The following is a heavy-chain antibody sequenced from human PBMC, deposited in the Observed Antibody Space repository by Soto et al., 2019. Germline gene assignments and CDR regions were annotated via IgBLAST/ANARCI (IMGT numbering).Heavy chain of an antibody. Sequence: SETLSLTCGVSGGSISSINWWSWVRQTPGKGLEWIGEIYYSGSTNYNPSLTSRVTMSIDKSKNQFFLNLTSVTAADTAVYYCARYSGVSATYWFDAWGQGTLVTV. V-gene: IGHV4-4*02. CDR1: GGSISSINW. D-gene: IGHD3-10*01. CDR2: IYYSGST. CDR3: ARYSGVSATYWFDA. J-gene: IGHJ5*02.